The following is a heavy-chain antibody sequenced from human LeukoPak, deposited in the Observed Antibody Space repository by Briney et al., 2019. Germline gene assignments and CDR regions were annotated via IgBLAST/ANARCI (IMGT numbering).Heavy chain of an antibody. CDR2: IYHSGST. CDR3: ARDSGAVDI. J-gene: IGHJ3*02. Sequence: PSQTLSLTCAVSGGSISSGGYSWSWIRQPPGTGLEWIGYIYHSGSTYYNPSLKSRVTISVDRSKNQFSLKLSSVTAADTAVYYCARDSGAVDIWGQGTMVTVSS. CDR1: GGSISSGGYS. V-gene: IGHV4-30-2*01.